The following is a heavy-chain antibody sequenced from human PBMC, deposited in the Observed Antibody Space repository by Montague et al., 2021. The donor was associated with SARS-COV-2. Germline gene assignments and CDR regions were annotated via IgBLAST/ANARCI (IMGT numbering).Heavy chain of an antibody. CDR2: TYYGSSWNT. CDR1: GDSVSRNNPA. Sequence: CAISGDSVSRNNPAWNWIRQSPSRGLEWLGRTYYGSSWNTDYAVSVKSRITTSPDTSKNQFSLHLNSVTPEDTAVYYCARGWNYAFDIWSQGTMVTVSS. J-gene: IGHJ3*02. D-gene: IGHD1-7*01. V-gene: IGHV6-1*01. CDR3: ARGWNYAFDI.